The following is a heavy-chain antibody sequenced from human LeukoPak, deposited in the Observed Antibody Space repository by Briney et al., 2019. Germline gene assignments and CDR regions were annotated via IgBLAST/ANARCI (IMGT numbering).Heavy chain of an antibody. CDR1: YA. Sequence: YAXXXVRQAPGKXLEWVSVISYDGSNKYYADSVKGRFSISRDNSKNTLYLQMNSLRAEDTAVYYCARAPDPGSPDYWGQGTLVTVSS. J-gene: IGHJ4*02. V-gene: IGHV3-30*04. D-gene: IGHD3-10*01. CDR2: ISYDGSNK. CDR3: ARAPDPGSPDY.